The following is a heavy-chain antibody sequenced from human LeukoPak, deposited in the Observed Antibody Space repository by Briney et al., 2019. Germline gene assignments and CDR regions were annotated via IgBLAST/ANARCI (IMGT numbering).Heavy chain of an antibody. J-gene: IGHJ3*02. Sequence: GGPLRLPCAASGFTFSRYWMHWLPQAPGKGLVWVSRINSDGSSTSYADSVKARFTVSRDNAKNTLYRQMNSLRAEDTAVYYCARHIAGDVFDIWGEGTMVTVSS. CDR2: INSDGSST. D-gene: IGHD2-15*01. CDR1: GFTFSRYW. CDR3: ARHIAGDVFDI. V-gene: IGHV3-74*01.